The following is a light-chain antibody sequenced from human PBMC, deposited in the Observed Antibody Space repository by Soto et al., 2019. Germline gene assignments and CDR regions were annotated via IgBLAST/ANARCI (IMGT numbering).Light chain of an antibody. Sequence: EIVMTQSPATLSVSPEERATLSCRASQSVSSNLAWYQQKPGQAPRLLIYGASTRATGIPARFSGSGSGTEFTLTISSLQSEDFAIYYCQPYNNWPFTFGQGTKLEIK. CDR3: QPYNNWPFT. J-gene: IGKJ2*01. V-gene: IGKV3-15*01. CDR2: GAS. CDR1: QSVSSN.